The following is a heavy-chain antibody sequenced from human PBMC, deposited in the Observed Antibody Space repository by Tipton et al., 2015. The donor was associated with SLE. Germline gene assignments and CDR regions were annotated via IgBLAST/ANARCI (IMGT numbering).Heavy chain of an antibody. CDR3: AKDLGTFDFWSGYFRYYYYGMDV. CDR2: IKSKTEGGTT. V-gene: IGHV3-15*07. D-gene: IGHD3-3*01. J-gene: IGHJ6*02. Sequence: SLRLSCVDSGFTFSDAWMNWVRQAPGKGLEWVGRIKSKTEGGTTDYAAPVKGRFTISRDNSKNTLYLQMNSLRAEDTAVYYCAKDLGTFDFWSGYFRYYYYGMDVWGQGTTVTVSS. CDR1: GFTFSDAW.